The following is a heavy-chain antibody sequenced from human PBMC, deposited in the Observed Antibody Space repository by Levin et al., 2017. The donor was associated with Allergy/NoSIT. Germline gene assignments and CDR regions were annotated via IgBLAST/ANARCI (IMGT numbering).Heavy chain of an antibody. D-gene: IGHD4-17*01. CDR3: VRDLGADYGDYGVS. J-gene: IGHJ5*02. CDR1: GFTFSSYA. Sequence: GASVKVSCATSGFTFSSYAMNWVRQAPGKGLEWVSYISTTYTVHYADSVKGRFTISRDNDKKSLYLQMNSLRDDDTAVYYCVRDLGADYGDYGVSWGPGTLVAVSS. V-gene: IGHV3-48*02. CDR2: ISTTYTV.